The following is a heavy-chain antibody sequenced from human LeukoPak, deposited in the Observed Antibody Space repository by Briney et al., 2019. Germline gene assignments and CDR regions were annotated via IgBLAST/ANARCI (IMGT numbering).Heavy chain of an antibody. J-gene: IGHJ4*02. CDR2: INPNSGGT. V-gene: IGHV1-2*04. D-gene: IGHD2/OR15-2a*01. CDR3: ARGAGWADPDYFLIDY. Sequence: ASVKVSCKASGYTFTGYYMHWVRQAPGQGLEWMGWINPNSGGTNYAQKFQGWVTMTRDTSISTAYMELSRLRSDDTAVYYCARGAGWADPDYFLIDYWGQGTLVTVSS. CDR1: GYTFTGYY.